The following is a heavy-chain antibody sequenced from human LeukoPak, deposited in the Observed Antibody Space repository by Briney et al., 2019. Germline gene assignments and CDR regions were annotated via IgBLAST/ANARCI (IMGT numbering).Heavy chain of an antibody. CDR2: IYGGGST. V-gene: IGHV3-53*01. D-gene: IGHD2-2*01. J-gene: IGHJ4*02. Sequence: PGGSLRLSCAASGFTVSSNYMSWVRQAPGKGLEWVSVIYGGGSTYYADSVKGRFTISRDNSKNTLYLQMNSLRAEDTAVYYCAIMPGPNDQFDYWGQGTLVTVSS. CDR1: GFTVSSNY. CDR3: AIMPGPNDQFDY.